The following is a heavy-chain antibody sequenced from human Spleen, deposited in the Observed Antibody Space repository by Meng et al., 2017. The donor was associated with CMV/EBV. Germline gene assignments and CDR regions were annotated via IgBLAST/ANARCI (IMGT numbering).Heavy chain of an antibody. Sequence: SCEASGFSFSSYWMHWVRQAPGKGLVWVSRISDDESIINYADSVKGRFTISRDSAKNTLYLQMNSLRADDTGVYYCTRDSGSIVPSDYWGQGTLVTVSS. CDR2: ISDDESII. CDR3: TRDSGSIVPSDY. CDR1: GFSFSSYW. V-gene: IGHV3-74*01. D-gene: IGHD3-10*01. J-gene: IGHJ4*02.